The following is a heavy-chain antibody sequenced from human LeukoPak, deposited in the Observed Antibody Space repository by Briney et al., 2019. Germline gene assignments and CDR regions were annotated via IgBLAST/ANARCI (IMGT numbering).Heavy chain of an antibody. J-gene: IGHJ5*02. CDR3: VRGTALAGFDP. Sequence: SQTLSLTCVISGDSVSSNSAAWNWIRQSPSSGLEWLGKTYYRSKWYNDYAVSVKSRITINPDTSKNQFSLQLNSVTPGDTAVYYCVRGTALAGFDPWGQGTLVTVSS. CDR2: TYYRSKWYN. CDR1: GDSVSSNSAA. D-gene: IGHD5-18*01. V-gene: IGHV6-1*01.